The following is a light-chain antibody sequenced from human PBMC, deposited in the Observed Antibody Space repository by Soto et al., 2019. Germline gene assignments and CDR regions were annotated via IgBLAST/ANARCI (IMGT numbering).Light chain of an antibody. CDR1: SSNIGINT. CDR3: AAWDNTLNGSV. Sequence: QSVLTQPPSASGTPGQRVTISCSGSSSNIGINTVHWYQQLPGTAPKLLIHSNNQRPSGVPDRFSGSKSGTSASLAINGLQSEDEADYYCAAWDNTLNGSVFGGGTQLTVL. V-gene: IGLV1-44*01. CDR2: SNN. J-gene: IGLJ7*01.